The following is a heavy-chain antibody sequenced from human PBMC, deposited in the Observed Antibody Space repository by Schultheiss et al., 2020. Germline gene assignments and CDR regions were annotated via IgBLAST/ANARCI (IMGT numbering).Heavy chain of an antibody. V-gene: IGHV4-39*02. D-gene: IGHD1-26*01. Sequence: SETLSLTCTVSGGSISSSSYYWGWIRQPPGKGLEWIGYIYYSGNTKYSPSLKSRLTISIDTSKNHFSLKLSSVTAADTAVYYCARRGGATRRGFDYWGQGTLVTVSS. CDR2: IYYSGNT. CDR1: GGSISSSSYY. CDR3: ARRGGATRRGFDY. J-gene: IGHJ4*02.